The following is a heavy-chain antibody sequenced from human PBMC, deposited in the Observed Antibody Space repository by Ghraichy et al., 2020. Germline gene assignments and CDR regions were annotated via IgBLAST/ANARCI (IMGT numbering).Heavy chain of an antibody. CDR2: IYLDDDK. D-gene: IGHD3-22*01. J-gene: IGHJ4*02. Sequence: SGPTLVKPTQTLTLTCTFSGFSLSTSGVGVGWIRQPPGKALEWLALIYLDDDKRYRPALKSRLTITKDTSKNQVVLTMTNMDPVDTATYYCAHRPLTMKGDYYFDYWGQGTLVTVSS. V-gene: IGHV2-5*02. CDR1: GFSLSTSGVG. CDR3: AHRPLTMKGDYYFDY.